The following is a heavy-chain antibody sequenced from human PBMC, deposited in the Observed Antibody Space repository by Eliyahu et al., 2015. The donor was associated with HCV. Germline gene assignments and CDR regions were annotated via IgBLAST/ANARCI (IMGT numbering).Heavy chain of an antibody. CDR1: GGSFSGYY. V-gene: IGHV4-34*01. CDR3: ARLLAVAGTGGYYYYYGMDV. J-gene: IGHJ6*02. Sequence: QVQLQQWGAGLLKPSETLSLTCAVYGGSFSGYYWSWIRQPPGKGLEWIGEINHSGSTNYNPSLKSRVTISVDTSKNQFSLKLSSVTAADTAVYYCARLLAVAGTGGYYYYYGMDVWGQGTTVTVSS. D-gene: IGHD6-19*01. CDR2: INHSGST.